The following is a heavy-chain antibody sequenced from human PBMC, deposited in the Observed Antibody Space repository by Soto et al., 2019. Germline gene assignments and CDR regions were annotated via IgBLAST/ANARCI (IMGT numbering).Heavy chain of an antibody. CDR3: ARGKPSGYRFGPRNFFYYGMDV. Sequence: SETLSLTCGVFSGSLTDHYWTWIRQTPGKGLEWIGEINHSGITDYNPSLKSRVTLSLDTSKNQFSLKVTALTAADTAVYYCARGKPSGYRFGPRNFFYYGMDVWGPGTTVTVSS. D-gene: IGHD5-18*01. CDR1: SGSLTDHY. J-gene: IGHJ6*02. V-gene: IGHV4-34*01. CDR2: INHSGIT.